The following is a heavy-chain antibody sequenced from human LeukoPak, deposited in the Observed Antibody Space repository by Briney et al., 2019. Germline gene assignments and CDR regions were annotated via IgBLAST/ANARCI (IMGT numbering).Heavy chain of an antibody. D-gene: IGHD3-10*01. CDR2: IKQDGSEK. J-gene: IGHJ4*02. Sequence: GGSLRLSCAASGFPFSSYWMSWVRQAPGKGLEWVANIKQDGSEKYYVDSVKGRFTISRDNAKNSLYLQMSSLRAEDTAVYYCARATRVLWFGELLTPFDYWGQGTLVTVSS. CDR3: ARATRVLWFGELLTPFDY. V-gene: IGHV3-7*01. CDR1: GFPFSSYW.